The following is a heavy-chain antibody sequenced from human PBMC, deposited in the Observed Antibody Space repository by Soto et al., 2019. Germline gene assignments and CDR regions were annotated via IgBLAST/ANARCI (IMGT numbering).Heavy chain of an antibody. J-gene: IGHJ4*02. CDR1: GGSTSSYY. D-gene: IGHD2-2*01. Sequence: SETLSPTCTVSGGSTSSYYWSWIRQPAGKGLEWIGRIYTSGSTNYNPSLKSRVTMSVDTSKNQFSLKLSSVTAADPAGYYCARACSSNSCYDVFDYWGQGTLVTVSS. CDR2: IYTSGST. V-gene: IGHV4-4*07. CDR3: ARACSSNSCYDVFDY.